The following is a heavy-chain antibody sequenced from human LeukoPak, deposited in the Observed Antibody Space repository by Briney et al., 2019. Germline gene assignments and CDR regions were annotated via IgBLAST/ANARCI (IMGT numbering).Heavy chain of an antibody. CDR3: TRAYYYTSSGDDY. CDR2: IDGDGSTT. V-gene: IGHV3-74*03. D-gene: IGHD3-22*01. CDR1: GFTXSTXW. J-gene: IGHJ4*02. Sequence: ASGFTXSTXWMHXVRHAPGKGLMWVARIDGDGSTTTYADSVKGRFTIFRDNAKNTLFLQMNSLRVEDTSVYYCTRAYYYTSSGDDYWGQGTLVTVSS.